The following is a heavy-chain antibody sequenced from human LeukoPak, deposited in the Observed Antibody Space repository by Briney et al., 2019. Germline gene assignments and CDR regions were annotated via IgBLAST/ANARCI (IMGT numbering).Heavy chain of an antibody. CDR2: IKQDGSET. CDR3: ARTSDWSFDY. D-gene: IGHD6-19*01. V-gene: IGHV3-7*01. CDR1: GFTFRYYW. J-gene: IGHJ4*02. Sequence: PGGSLRLSCAASGFTFRYYWMNWVRQAPGKGLEWVADIKQDGSETYYVDSVRGRFTISRDNAKNSLYLQMNSLRSEDTAVYYCARTSDWSFDYWSQGALVIVSS.